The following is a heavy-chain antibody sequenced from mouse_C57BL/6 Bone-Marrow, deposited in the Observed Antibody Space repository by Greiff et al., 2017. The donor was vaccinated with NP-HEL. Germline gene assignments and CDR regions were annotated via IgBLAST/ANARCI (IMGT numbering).Heavy chain of an antibody. V-gene: IGHV1-80*01. J-gene: IGHJ3*01. CDR1: GYDFSNYW. CDR2: IYPGDGDT. CDR3: ARGAY. Sequence: VQLQESGAELVKPGASVKISCKASGYDFSNYWMNWVKQRPGQGLEWIGQIYPGDGDTNYNGKFKDKATLTADKSSSTAYMQLSRLTSEDSAVYFCARGAYWGRGNLVTVSA.